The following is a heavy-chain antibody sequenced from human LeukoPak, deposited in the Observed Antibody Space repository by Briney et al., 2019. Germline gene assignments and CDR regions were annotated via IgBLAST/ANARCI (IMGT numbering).Heavy chain of an antibody. V-gene: IGHV4-31*03. CDR1: GGSISSGGYY. CDR2: IYYSGST. Sequence: SQTLSLTCTVSGGSISSGGYYWSWLRQHPGKGREWIGYIYYSGSTYYNPSLKSRVTISVDTSKNQFSLKLSSVTAADTAVYYCASADSNYAVWFDPWGQGTLVTVSS. CDR3: ASADSNYAVWFDP. D-gene: IGHD4-11*01. J-gene: IGHJ5*02.